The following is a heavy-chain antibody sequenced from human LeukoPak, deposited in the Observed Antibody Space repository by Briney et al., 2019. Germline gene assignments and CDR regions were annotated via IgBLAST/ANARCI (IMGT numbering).Heavy chain of an antibody. V-gene: IGHV4-39*01. CDR3: ARRQLHYDFWSGDDWYFDL. CDR1: GGSISSSSYY. D-gene: IGHD3-3*01. J-gene: IGHJ2*01. CDR2: IFYTGST. Sequence: PSETLSLTRTVSGGSISSSSYYWGWIRQSPGKGLEWIGSIFYTGSTYYSPSLKSRVTMPKGTSRNQFSLDLSSVTAADTAVYYCARRQLHYDFWSGDDWYFDLWGRGTLVTVSS.